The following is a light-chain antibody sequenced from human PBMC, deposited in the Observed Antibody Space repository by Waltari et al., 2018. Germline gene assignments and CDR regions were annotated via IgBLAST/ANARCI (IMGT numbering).Light chain of an antibody. CDR1: SSDVGGSNY. J-gene: IGLJ1*01. CDR3: SSYSGSNDYV. Sequence: QSDLTQPPSASGSPGQPVTVSCTGTSSDVGGSNYVPWYQQHPGKAPKLMIYEVIKRPSGVPDRCSGSKSGNTASLTVSGLQAEDEADYYCSSYSGSNDYVFGTGTEVTVL. V-gene: IGLV2-8*01. CDR2: EVI.